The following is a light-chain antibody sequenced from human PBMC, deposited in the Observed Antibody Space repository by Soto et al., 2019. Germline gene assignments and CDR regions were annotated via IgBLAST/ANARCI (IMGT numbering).Light chain of an antibody. J-gene: IGKJ1*01. CDR2: QTS. CDR1: QYINTR. Sequence: EIVLKQSPATLSSFTGDRVTLSCRASQYINTRLAWYQHRPGQAPRLLIYQTSLRAAGIPARFSASGSGTDFTLTISSLEPEDFAVYYCQQRSNWPLTWTFGQGTNVDI. CDR3: QQRSNWPLTWT. V-gene: IGKV3-11*01.